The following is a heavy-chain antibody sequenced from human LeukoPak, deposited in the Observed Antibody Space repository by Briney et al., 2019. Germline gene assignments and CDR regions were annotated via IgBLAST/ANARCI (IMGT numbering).Heavy chain of an antibody. J-gene: IGHJ4*02. D-gene: IGHD4-17*01. CDR2: IYPGGDS. V-gene: IGHV3-53*01. Sequence: PGASLRLSCAASGFNVGSKHMNWVRHAPGKGLEWVSGIYPGGDSYYADSLKGRFIISRDISKNTVFLQMNSLRDEDTAVYHCARLNFGDDYWGQGAMVTVSS. CDR1: GFNVGSKH. CDR3: ARLNFGDDY.